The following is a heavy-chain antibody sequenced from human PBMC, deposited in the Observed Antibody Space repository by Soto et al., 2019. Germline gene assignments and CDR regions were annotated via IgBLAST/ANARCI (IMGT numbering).Heavy chain of an antibody. J-gene: IGHJ6*02. CDR2: IDPSDSYT. D-gene: IGHD6-13*01. Sequence: PGESLKISCKGSGYSFTSYWITWVRQVPGKGLEWMGRIDPSDSYTNYSPSFQGHVTISADKSISTAYLQWSSLKASDTAMYYCARHASSSPIYYYGMDVWGQGTTVTVSS. CDR1: GYSFTSYW. V-gene: IGHV5-10-1*01. CDR3: ARHASSSPIYYYGMDV.